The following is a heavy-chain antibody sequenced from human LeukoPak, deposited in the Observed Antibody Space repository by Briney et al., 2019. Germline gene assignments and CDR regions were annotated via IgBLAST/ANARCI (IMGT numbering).Heavy chain of an antibody. Sequence: PSQTLSLTCTISDGSVSDYYWSWILQSPGNGLEWIGYIYHTGSTSYSPSLKSRVTISADTSQNQFSLKLSSVTAADTAVYYCASRKLGNDYWGQGTLVTVSS. J-gene: IGHJ4*02. CDR1: DGSVSDYY. D-gene: IGHD7-27*01. CDR2: IYHTGST. CDR3: ASRKLGNDY. V-gene: IGHV4-59*02.